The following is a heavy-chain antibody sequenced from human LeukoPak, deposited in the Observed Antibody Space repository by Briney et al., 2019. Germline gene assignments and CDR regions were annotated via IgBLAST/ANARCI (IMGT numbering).Heavy chain of an antibody. CDR2: IKPDGSEK. V-gene: IGHV3-7*01. D-gene: IGHD2-2*01. CDR1: GLTFTDFW. Sequence: GGSLRLSCAASGLTFTDFWMNWVRPAPGRGLEWVANIKPDGSEKSYVDSVKGRFAISRDNAKNEVYLEMNSLRAEDTGVYYCSGRDSSRSPRAYWGQGTLVSVSS. J-gene: IGHJ4*02. CDR3: SGRDSSRSPRAY.